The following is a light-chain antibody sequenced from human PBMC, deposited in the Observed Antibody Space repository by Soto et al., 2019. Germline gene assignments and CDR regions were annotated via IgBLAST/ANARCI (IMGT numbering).Light chain of an antibody. Sequence: EIVLTQSPGALSLSPGERATLSCRASQTVSDNYLAWYQQKPGQAPRLLIYGASTRATGIPDRFSGSGSGTDFPLNISRLEPADFAVYYCQQYGGSPRVSFGGGTKVEIK. CDR2: GAS. CDR3: QQYGGSPRVS. CDR1: QTVSDNY. V-gene: IGKV3-20*01. J-gene: IGKJ4*01.